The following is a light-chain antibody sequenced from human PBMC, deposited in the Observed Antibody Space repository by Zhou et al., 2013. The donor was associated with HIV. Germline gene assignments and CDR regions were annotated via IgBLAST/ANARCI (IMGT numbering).Light chain of an antibody. CDR2: AAS. CDR3: QQSSRFPWT. Sequence: DIQLTQSPSSVSASVGDRVTMTCRASQSISSWLAWYQQKPGRAPKLLINAASTLESGVPSRFSGTGSRTEFTLTINNLQPEDLATYYCQQSSRFPWTFGQGTKLEIK. J-gene: IGKJ2*02. CDR1: QSISSW. V-gene: IGKV1-12*01.